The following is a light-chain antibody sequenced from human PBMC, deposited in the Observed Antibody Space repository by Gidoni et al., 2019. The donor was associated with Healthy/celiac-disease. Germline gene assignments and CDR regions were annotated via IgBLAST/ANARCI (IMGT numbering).Light chain of an antibody. CDR3: QQRTSWPRLS. CDR2: DAS. V-gene: IGKV3-11*01. J-gene: IGKJ4*01. CDR1: QSVRNY. Sequence: EIVLTQSPATLSLSPGERAPLSCKASQSVRNYLAWYQQKPGQAPRLLIYDASIRATGIPARFSGSGSGTDFTLTISSLEPEDFAVYYCQQRTSWPRLSFGGGTKVEVK.